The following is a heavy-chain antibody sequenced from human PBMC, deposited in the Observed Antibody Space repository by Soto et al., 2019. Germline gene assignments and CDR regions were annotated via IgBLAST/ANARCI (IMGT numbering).Heavy chain of an antibody. D-gene: IGHD2-2*01. J-gene: IGHJ2*01. CDR1: GYTFTGYG. V-gene: IGHV1-18*01. Sequence: QVQLVQSGTEVKKPGASVKVSCRASGYTFTGYGISWVRQAPGQGLEWMGWISTNTGNTKYAQKLQGRVTMTKDTSTNSVFMELRSLRSDDTAVYYCARGVVLVAAAMFRYFDLWGRGTLVTVSS. CDR3: ARGVVLVAAAMFRYFDL. CDR2: ISTNTGNT.